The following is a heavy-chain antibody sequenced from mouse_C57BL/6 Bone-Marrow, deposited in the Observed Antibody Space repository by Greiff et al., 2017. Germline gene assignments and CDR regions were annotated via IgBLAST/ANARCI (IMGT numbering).Heavy chain of an antibody. Sequence: EVQVVESGGGLVQPGGSLSLSCAASGFTFTDYYMSWVRQPPGKALGWLGFIRNKANDYTTEYSASVKGRFTISRANSQSILYLQMHALRAEDSATYYWARWVGNYPAWFAYWGQGTLVTVSA. V-gene: IGHV7-3*01. CDR3: ARWVGNYPAWFAY. D-gene: IGHD2-1*01. CDR1: GFTFTDYY. CDR2: IRNKANDYTT. J-gene: IGHJ3*01.